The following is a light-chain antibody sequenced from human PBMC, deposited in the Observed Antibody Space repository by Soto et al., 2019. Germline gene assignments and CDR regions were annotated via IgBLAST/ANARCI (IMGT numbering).Light chain of an antibody. CDR3: QQRATWPLT. CDR2: NAS. CDR1: KTVGGY. J-gene: IGKJ4*01. Sequence: ETVRTHSPATMPLSPGERATLSCRASKTVGGYLAWYQQKGGQAPRLLIYNASNRATGIPARFSGSGSVTDFTLTICSLEPEDFAFYCCQQRATWPLTFGGGTKVYIK. V-gene: IGKV3-11*01.